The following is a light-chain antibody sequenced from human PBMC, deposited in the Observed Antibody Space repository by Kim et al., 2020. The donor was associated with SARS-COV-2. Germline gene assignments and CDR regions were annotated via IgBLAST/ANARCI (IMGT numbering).Light chain of an antibody. CDR1: SSSIGNNP. J-gene: IGLJ3*02. CDR2: GDD. CDR3: ATWDDSLYGRV. Sequence: QRVTISCSGSSSSIGNNPVSWYQQLPETAPKLLIYGDDQRPSGVPGRFSGSKSGTSASLAISGLQSGDDADYFCATWDDSLYGRVFGGGTQLTVL. V-gene: IGLV1-44*01.